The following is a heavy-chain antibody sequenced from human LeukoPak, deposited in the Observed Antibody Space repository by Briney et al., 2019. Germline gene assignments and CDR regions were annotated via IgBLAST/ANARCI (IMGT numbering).Heavy chain of an antibody. CDR3: ARDPPMGRGVNDPYYYYYYYMDV. V-gene: IGHV3-21*01. J-gene: IGHJ6*03. CDR2: ISSSSSYI. D-gene: IGHD3-10*01. Sequence: PGGSLRLSCAASGFTFSSYSMNWVRQAPGKGLEWVSSISSSSSYIYYADSVKGRFTISRDNAKNSLYLQMNSLRAEDTAVCYCARDPPMGRGVNDPYYYYYYYMDVWGKGTTVTVPS. CDR1: GFTFSSYS.